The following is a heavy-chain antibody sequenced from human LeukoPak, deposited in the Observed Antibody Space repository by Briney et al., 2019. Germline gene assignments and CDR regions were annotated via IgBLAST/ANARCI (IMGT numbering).Heavy chain of an antibody. D-gene: IGHD2-21*02. Sequence: ASVKVSCKASGYIFTGYYMHWVRQAPGQGLEWMGWLNPNSGGTNYAQKFQGRVTMTRDTSISTAYMELSGLRSDDTAVYYCARAAGSDSRDYFDYWGQGTLVTVSS. CDR3: ARAAGSDSRDYFDY. V-gene: IGHV1-2*02. CDR2: LNPNSGGT. CDR1: GYIFTGYY. J-gene: IGHJ4*02.